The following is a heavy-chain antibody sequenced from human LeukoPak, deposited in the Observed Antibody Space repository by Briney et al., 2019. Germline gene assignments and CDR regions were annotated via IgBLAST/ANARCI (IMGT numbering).Heavy chain of an antibody. Sequence: ASVKVSCKVSGYTLTELSMHWVRQAPGKGLEWMGGFDPEDGETIYAQKFQGRVTMTEDTSTDTAYMELSSLRSEDTAVYYCATYSPTNGCFDYWGQGTLVTVSS. D-gene: IGHD2-21*01. V-gene: IGHV1-24*01. CDR1: GYTLTELS. J-gene: IGHJ4*02. CDR2: FDPEDGET. CDR3: ATYSPTNGCFDY.